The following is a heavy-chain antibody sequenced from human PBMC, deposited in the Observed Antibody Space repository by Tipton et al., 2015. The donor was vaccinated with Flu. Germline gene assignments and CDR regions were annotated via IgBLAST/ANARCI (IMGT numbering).Heavy chain of an antibody. CDR1: GDSVGNRIW. CDR2: IYRSGIT. Sequence: TLSLTCAVSGDSVGNRIWWSWVRQSPGTGLEWIGEIYRSGITNYNPSLRSRVTISVDKSKNQVSLRVTSVTAADTAMYYCVRHIPESRGFDYWGQGTLVTVSS. J-gene: IGHJ4*02. V-gene: IGHV4-4*02. CDR3: VRHIPESRGFDY. D-gene: IGHD3-22*01.